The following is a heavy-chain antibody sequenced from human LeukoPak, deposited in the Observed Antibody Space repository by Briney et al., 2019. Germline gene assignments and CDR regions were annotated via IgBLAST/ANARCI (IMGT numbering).Heavy chain of an antibody. CDR3: ARVRYYDILTGYYYYYYYMDV. D-gene: IGHD3-9*01. CDR1: GYSISSGYY. J-gene: IGHJ6*03. CDR2: IYHSGST. V-gene: IGHV4-38-2*01. Sequence: SETLSLTCAVSGYSISSGYYWGWIRQPPGKGLEWIGSIYHSGSTYYNPSLKSRVTISVDTAKNQFSLKLSSVTAADTAVYYCARVRYYDILTGYYYYYYYMDVWGKGTTVTVSS.